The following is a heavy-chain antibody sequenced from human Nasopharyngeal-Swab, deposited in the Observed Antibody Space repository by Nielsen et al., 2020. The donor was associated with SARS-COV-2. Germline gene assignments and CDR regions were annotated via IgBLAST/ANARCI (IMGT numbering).Heavy chain of an antibody. Sequence: GESLKISCAASGFTFSSYAMSWVRQAPGKGLEWVSAISGSGGSTHYADSVKGRFTISRDNSKNTLYLQMNSLRAEDTAVYYCAGDLGGYFDYWGQGTLVTVSS. J-gene: IGHJ4*02. CDR3: AGDLGGYFDY. CDR1: GFTFSSYA. V-gene: IGHV3-23*01. CDR2: ISGSGGST. D-gene: IGHD3-10*01.